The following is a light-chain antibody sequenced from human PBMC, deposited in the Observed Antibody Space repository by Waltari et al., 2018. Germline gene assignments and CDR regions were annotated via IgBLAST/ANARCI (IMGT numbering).Light chain of an antibody. CDR2: GAS. J-gene: IGKJ1*01. Sequence: ESVLTQSPDTLSLSPGERAPLSCRASQTVNSNYLAWYQQNSGQAPRLLIYGASKRATGIPDRFSGSGSETAFTLTISRLEPEDFAVYYCQLYGTSFLWTFGQGTRVEI. CDR1: QTVNSNY. CDR3: QLYGTSFLWT. V-gene: IGKV3-20*01.